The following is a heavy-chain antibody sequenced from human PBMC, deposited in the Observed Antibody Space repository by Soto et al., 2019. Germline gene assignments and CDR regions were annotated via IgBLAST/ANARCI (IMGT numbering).Heavy chain of an antibody. V-gene: IGHV3-30*18. Sequence: PGGSLRLSCAASGFTFSNYGVHWVRQAPSRGLEWVAVISHDGTRKHYGDSVKGRLSIARDNSQNTLYLQMNSLRVEDTAVYYCGKDRLTEAYGMDVWGQGTTVTVSS. CDR1: GFTFSNYG. CDR3: GKDRLTEAYGMDV. CDR2: ISHDGTRK. D-gene: IGHD2-21*01. J-gene: IGHJ6*02.